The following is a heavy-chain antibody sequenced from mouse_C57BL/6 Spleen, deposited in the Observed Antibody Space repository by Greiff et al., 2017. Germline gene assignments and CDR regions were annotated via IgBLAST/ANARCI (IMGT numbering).Heavy chain of an antibody. CDR2: IDPENGDT. J-gene: IGHJ1*03. CDR1: GFNIKDDY. Sequence: QLQQSGAELVRPGASVKLSCTASGFNIKDDYMHWVKQRPEQGLEWIGWIDPENGDTEYDSKFQGKATITADTSSNTAYLQLSSLTSEDTAVYYCTTATVVATDWYFDVWGTGTTVTVSS. V-gene: IGHV14-4*01. D-gene: IGHD1-1*01. CDR3: TTATVVATDWYFDV.